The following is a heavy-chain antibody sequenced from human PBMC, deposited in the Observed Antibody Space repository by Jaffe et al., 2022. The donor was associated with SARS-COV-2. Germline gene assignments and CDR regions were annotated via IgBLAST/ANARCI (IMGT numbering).Heavy chain of an antibody. J-gene: IGHJ6*03. V-gene: IGHV3-30*04. D-gene: IGHD3-10*01. CDR3: ARGGSGSYYYYFYYMDV. CDR1: GFTFNNHA. Sequence: QVQLVESGGGVVQPGRSLRLSCAASGFTFNNHAMHWVRQAPGKGLEWVAIISYDGSNKYYADSVKGRFTISRDSSKNTLYLQMDSLRLEDTAVYSCARGGSGSYYYYFYYMDVWGKGTTVTVSS. CDR2: ISYDGSNK.